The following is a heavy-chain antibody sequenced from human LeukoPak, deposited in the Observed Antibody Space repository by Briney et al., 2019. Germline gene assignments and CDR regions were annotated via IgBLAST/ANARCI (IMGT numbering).Heavy chain of an antibody. Sequence: PGGSLRLSCAASGFTFSNYWMHWVRQAPGKGLVWVSRISTDGGGTSYADSVKGRFTISRDNAKNTLYLQMNSLRAEDTALYYCARGLDGDYFWGQGTLVTVSS. V-gene: IGHV3-74*01. CDR1: GFTFSNYW. J-gene: IGHJ4*02. CDR2: ISTDGGGT. CDR3: ARGLDGDYF. D-gene: IGHD4-17*01.